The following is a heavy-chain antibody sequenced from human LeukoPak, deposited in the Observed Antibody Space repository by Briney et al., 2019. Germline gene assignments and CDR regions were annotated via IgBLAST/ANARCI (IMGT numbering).Heavy chain of an antibody. CDR3: ARDRIVGATSPGGY. V-gene: IGHV3-20*04. Sequence: GGSLRLSCAASGFTFDDYAMTWVRQAPGKGLEWVSGINWNGGSTGYADSVKGRFTISRDNAKNSLYLQMNSLRAEDTAFYYCARDRIVGATSPGGYCAQGTLVTVSS. J-gene: IGHJ4*02. CDR1: GFTFDDYA. CDR2: INWNGGST. D-gene: IGHD1-26*01.